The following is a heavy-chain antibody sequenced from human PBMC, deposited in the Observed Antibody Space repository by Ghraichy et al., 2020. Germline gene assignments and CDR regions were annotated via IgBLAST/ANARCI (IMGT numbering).Heavy chain of an antibody. J-gene: IGHJ4*02. CDR3: ARSRDVYNYYFDH. Sequence: GGSLRLSCAASGFTFSSYWMHWVRQGPGKGLVLVSRINSDGSDTSYADSVEGRFTISRDNAKNTLYLQMNSLGAEDTAVYYCARSRDVYNYYFDHWGQGTLVTVSS. CDR2: INSDGSDT. CDR1: GFTFSSYW. V-gene: IGHV3-74*01. D-gene: IGHD5-24*01.